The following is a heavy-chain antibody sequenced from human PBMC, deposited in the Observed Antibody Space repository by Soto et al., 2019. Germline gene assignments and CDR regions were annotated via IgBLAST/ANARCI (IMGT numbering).Heavy chain of an antibody. CDR3: ARGGDDYVWGSYRPAYYCDY. CDR1: GYTFTSYG. V-gene: IGHV1-18*01. Sequence: GASVKVSCKASGYTFTSYGISWVRQAPGQGLEWMGWISAYNGNTNYAQKLQGRVTMTTDTSTSTAYMELRSLRSDDTAVYYCARGGDDYVWGSYRPAYYCDYWGQGTLVTVSS. CDR2: ISAYNGNT. D-gene: IGHD3-16*02. J-gene: IGHJ4*02.